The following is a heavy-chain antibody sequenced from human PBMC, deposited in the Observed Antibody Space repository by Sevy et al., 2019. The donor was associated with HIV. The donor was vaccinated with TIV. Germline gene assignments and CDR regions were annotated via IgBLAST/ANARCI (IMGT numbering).Heavy chain of an antibody. J-gene: IGHJ6*02. D-gene: IGHD3-3*01. V-gene: IGHV3-49*03. CDR2: IRSKAYGGTT. CDR3: TRAAYDDFWSGYYVGYYYGMDV. Sequence: GGSLRLSCTASGFTFGDYAMSWFRQAPGKGLEWVGFIRSKAYGGTTEYAASVKGRFTISRDDSKSIAYLKMNSLKTEDTAVYYCTRAAYDDFWSGYYVGYYYGMDVWGQGTTVTVSS. CDR1: GFTFGDYA.